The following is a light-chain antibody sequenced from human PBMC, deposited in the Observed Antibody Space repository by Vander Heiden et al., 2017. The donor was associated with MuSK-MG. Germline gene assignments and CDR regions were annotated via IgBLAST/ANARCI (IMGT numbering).Light chain of an antibody. J-gene: IGKJ4*01. CDR2: DAS. Sequence: EVVLTQSPATLSLSPGDTATLSCRASQGVANYVAWYQQIPGQAPRLLINDASIRAPGIPARFSGNWSGTDFTLTITSLEPEDFAVYYCAQRDNWPPLTFGGGTRLETK. CDR1: QGVANY. V-gene: IGKV3-11*01. CDR3: AQRDNWPPLT.